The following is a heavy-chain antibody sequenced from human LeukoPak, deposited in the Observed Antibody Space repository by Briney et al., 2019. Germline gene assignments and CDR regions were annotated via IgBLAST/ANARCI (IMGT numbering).Heavy chain of an antibody. V-gene: IGHV3-30*02. Sequence: GGSLRLSCAASGFTFSSYGMHWVRQAPGKGLEWVAFIRYDGSNKYYADSVKGRFTISRDNSKNTLYLQMNSLRAEDTAVYYCAKDSPGNYYDSSRLDYWGQGTLVTVSS. CDR1: GFTFSSYG. CDR2: IRYDGSNK. J-gene: IGHJ4*02. CDR3: AKDSPGNYYDSSRLDY. D-gene: IGHD3-22*01.